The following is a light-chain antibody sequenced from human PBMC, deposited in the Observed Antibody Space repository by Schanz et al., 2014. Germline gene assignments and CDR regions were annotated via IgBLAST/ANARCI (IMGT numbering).Light chain of an antibody. CDR1: SSNIGAGYV. CDR2: GNS. CDR3: CSYGGSYPSWV. Sequence: QSVLTQPPSVSGAPGQRVTISCTGSSSNIGAGYVLHWYQQLPGTAPKLLIYGNSNRPSGVPDRFSGSRSGTSASLAITGLQAEDEADYYCCSYGGSYPSWVFGGGTKVTVL. J-gene: IGLJ3*02. V-gene: IGLV1-40*01.